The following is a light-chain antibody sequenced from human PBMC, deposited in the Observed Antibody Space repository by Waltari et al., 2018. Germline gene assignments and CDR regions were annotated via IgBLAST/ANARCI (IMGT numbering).Light chain of an antibody. CDR2: DVS. J-gene: IGLJ2*01. Sequence: QSALTQPASVSGSPGRSITIPSPGTSSAVGGFNFFPWYHQHPGKAPKLMIYDVSNRPSGVSNRFSGSKSGNTASLTISGLQAEDEADYYGSSYISSSTLELFGGGTSLTVL. V-gene: IGLV2-14*03. CDR1: SSAVGGFNF. CDR3: SSYISSSTLEL.